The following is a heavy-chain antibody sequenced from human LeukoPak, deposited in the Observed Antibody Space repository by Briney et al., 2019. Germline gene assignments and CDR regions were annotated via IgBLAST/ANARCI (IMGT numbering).Heavy chain of an antibody. CDR3: ARDLDIAVAGTSDAFDI. V-gene: IGHV3-53*01. CDR2: IYSGGST. J-gene: IGHJ3*02. Sequence: IYSGGSTHYADSVKGRFTISRDNSKNTLYLQINSLRAEDTAVYYCARDLDIAVAGTSDAFDIWGQGTMVTVSS. D-gene: IGHD6-19*01.